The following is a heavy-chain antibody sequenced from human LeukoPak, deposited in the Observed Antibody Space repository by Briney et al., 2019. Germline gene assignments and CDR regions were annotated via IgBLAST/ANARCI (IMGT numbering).Heavy chain of an antibody. CDR3: ARDALTADTSGYYFDY. Sequence: GGSLRLSCAASGFTFSSYWMHWVRQAPGKGLVWVSRINSDGSSTTYADSVKGRFTISRDNAKSSLYLQMNSLREEDTAIYYCARDALTADTSGYYFDYWGQGTLVTVSS. V-gene: IGHV3-74*03. CDR2: INSDGSST. D-gene: IGHD3-22*01. CDR1: GFTFSSYW. J-gene: IGHJ4*02.